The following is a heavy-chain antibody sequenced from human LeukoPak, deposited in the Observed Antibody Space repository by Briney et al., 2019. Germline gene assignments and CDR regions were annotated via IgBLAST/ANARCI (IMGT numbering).Heavy chain of an antibody. D-gene: IGHD6-13*01. J-gene: IGHJ4*02. Sequence: GGSLRLSCAASGFTFSSYSMNWVRQAPGKGLEWVSYISSSSTTQYADSVKGRFTISRDNSKNTLYLQMNSLRAEDTAVYFCAKDVAAAGYMGTLDYWGQGILVAVSS. CDR3: AKDVAAAGYMGTLDY. CDR2: ISSSSTT. CDR1: GFTFSSYS. V-gene: IGHV3-48*01.